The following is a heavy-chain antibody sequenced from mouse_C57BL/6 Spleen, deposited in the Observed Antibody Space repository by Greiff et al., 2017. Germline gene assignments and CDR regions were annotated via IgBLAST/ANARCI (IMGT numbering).Heavy chain of an antibody. J-gene: IGHJ3*01. CDR1: GYTFTSYW. Sequence: QVQLQQSGAELVRPGSSVKLSCKASGYTFTSYWMHWVKQRPIQGLEWIGNIDPSDSETHYNQKFKGKATLTVDKSSSTAYMQLSSLTSEDSAVYYCARSGYYGSGGAYWGQGTLVTVSA. V-gene: IGHV1-52*01. D-gene: IGHD1-1*01. CDR2: IDPSDSET. CDR3: ARSGYYGSGGAY.